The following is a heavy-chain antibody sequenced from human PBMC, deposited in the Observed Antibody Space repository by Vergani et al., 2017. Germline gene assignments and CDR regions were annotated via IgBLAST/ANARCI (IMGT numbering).Heavy chain of an antibody. Sequence: EVQLLESGGGLVQPGGSLRLSCAASGFTFSSYAMSWVRQAPGKGLEWVSAISGSGGSIYYADSVKGRFTISRDNSKNTLYLQMNSLRAEDTDVYYCAKSMTRGSGCRLPFGYWGQGTLVTVSS. CDR3: AKSMTRGSGCRLPFGY. CDR1: GFTFSSYA. CDR2: ISGSGGSI. J-gene: IGHJ4*02. D-gene: IGHD6-19*01. V-gene: IGHV3-23*01.